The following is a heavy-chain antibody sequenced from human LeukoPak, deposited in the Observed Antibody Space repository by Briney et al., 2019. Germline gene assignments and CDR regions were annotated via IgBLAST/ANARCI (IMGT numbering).Heavy chain of an antibody. J-gene: IGHJ4*02. D-gene: IGHD5-12*01. V-gene: IGHV1-69*01. CDR1: GGTFSSYA. Sequence: GASVKVSCKASGGTFSSYAINWVRQAPGQGLEWMGGIIPIFGTTSYAQRFQGRVTITADESTSTAYMELSSLRSEDTAVYYCARRVLRRGYSGYGGLDYWGQGTLVTVSS. CDR2: IIPIFGTT. CDR3: ARRVLRRGYSGYGGLDY.